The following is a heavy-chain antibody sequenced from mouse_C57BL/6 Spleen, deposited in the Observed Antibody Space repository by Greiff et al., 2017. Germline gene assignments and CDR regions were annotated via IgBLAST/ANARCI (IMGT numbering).Heavy chain of an antibody. V-gene: IGHV5-9-1*02. Sequence: DVQLVESGEGLVKPGGSLKLSCAASGFTFSSYAMSWVRQTPEKRLEWVAYISSGGDYIYYADTVMIPFPISRDNARNTLYLQMSSLKSDDTAMYYCTRDGSSSSPPAMDYWGQGTSVTVSS. CDR3: TRDGSSSSPPAMDY. CDR1: GFTFSSYA. CDR2: ISSGGDYI. D-gene: IGHD1-1*01. J-gene: IGHJ4*01.